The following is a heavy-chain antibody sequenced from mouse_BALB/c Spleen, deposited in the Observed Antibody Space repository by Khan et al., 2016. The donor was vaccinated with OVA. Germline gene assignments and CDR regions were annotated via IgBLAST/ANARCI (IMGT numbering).Heavy chain of an antibody. CDR2: IDPSDSYT. Sequence: QVQLQQPGAELVKPGASVKLSCKASGYTFTTYCMHWVKRRPGQGLEWIGEIDPSDSYTNYNQEIKGKATFTVDKSSNTAYMQLSRLTSETSADSSCARSYFYGRSTWFGYWGQGTLVTVSA. V-gene: IGHV1-69*02. CDR3: ARSYFYGRSTWFGY. J-gene: IGHJ3*01. D-gene: IGHD1-1*01. CDR1: GYTFTTYC.